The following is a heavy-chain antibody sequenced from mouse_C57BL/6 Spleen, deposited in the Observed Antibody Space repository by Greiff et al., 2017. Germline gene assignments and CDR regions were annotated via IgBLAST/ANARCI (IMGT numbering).Heavy chain of an antibody. CDR2: ISSGGEYI. J-gene: IGHJ2*01. D-gene: IGHD2-5*01. V-gene: IGHV5-9-1*02. Sequence: EVKLVESGEGLVKPGGSLKLSCAASGFTFSSYAMSWVRQTPEKRLEWVAYISSGGEYIYYADTVKGRFTISRDNARNTLYLQMSSLKSEDTAMYYCTRVYSNYFDYWGQGTTLTVSS. CDR3: TRVYSNYFDY. CDR1: GFTFSSYA.